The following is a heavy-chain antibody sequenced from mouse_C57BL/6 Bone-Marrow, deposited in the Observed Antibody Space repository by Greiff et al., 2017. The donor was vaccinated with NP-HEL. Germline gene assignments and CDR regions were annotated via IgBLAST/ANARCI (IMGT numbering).Heavy chain of an antibody. J-gene: IGHJ1*01. CDR2: IYPRSGNT. CDR1: GFTFTSDG. CDR3: EREDTTASHWYFDV. V-gene: IGHV1-81*01. Sequence: VQLQQSGAELARPGASVKLSCKASGFTFTSDGISWVKQRTGQGLEWIGQIYPRSGNTYYNEKFKGKATLTADKSSSTAYMELRSLTSEDSAVYSCEREDTTASHWYFDVWGPGTTVTVSS. D-gene: IGHD1-2*01.